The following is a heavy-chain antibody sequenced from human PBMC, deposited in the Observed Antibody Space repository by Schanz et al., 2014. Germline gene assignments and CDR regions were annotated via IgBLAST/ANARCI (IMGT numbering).Heavy chain of an antibody. V-gene: IGHV3-7*04. CDR1: GFTFSSYA. Sequence: EVQLVESGGGLVQPGKSLRLSCAASGFTFSSYAMSWVRQAPGKGPEWVANIKHDGSVKDYVDSVEGRFTISRDNSKNTLFLQMNSLRAEDTAVYYCARKMKLGVYGGKGHDSLDIWGQGTMVTVSS. CDR3: ARKMKLGVYGGKGHDSLDI. D-gene: IGHD4-17*01. J-gene: IGHJ3*02. CDR2: IKHDGSVK.